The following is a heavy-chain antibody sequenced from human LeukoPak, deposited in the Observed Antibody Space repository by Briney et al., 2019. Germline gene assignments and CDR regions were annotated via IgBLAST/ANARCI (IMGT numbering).Heavy chain of an antibody. V-gene: IGHV3-23*01. D-gene: IGHD1-26*01. CDR1: GFTFSSYG. CDR2: ISASGGHT. J-gene: IGHJ4*02. CDR3: AKYSGDYFGDY. Sequence: GGSLRLSCAASGFTFSSYGMSWVRQAPGKGLEWVSGISASGGHTFYADSVKGRLSISRDNSKNTLYLQMNSLRVEDTAIYYCAKYSGDYFGDYWGQGNLVTVSS.